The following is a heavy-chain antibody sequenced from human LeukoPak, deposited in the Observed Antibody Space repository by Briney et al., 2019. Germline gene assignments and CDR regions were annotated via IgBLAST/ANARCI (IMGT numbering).Heavy chain of an antibody. CDR1: GFALSRYA. CDR2: ISSSGGTT. J-gene: IGHJ4*02. CDR3: AREPPDNLTVYFLRTGFDY. V-gene: IGHV3-23*01. Sequence: GGPLTLSCAASGFALSRYAMLGLRKSPEKALVCVSAISSSGGTTYYAGSVKGRFSISRDNSRNTLYLQMISLRAEDTAVYYCAREPPDNLTVYFLRTGFDYWGQGTLVTVSS. D-gene: IGHD3-9*01.